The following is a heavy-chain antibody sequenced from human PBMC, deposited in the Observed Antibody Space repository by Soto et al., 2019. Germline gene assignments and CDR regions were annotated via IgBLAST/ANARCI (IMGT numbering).Heavy chain of an antibody. CDR3: ARDRTITGTDVYYYYGMDV. Sequence: GSAKVSGKASGYTFTSYAMHWVRQAPGQRLEWMGWINAGNGNTKYSQKFQGRVTITRDTSASTAYMELSSLRSEDTAVYYCARDRTITGTDVYYYYGMDVRGQLTTVPV. V-gene: IGHV1-3*01. D-gene: IGHD1-7*01. CDR2: INAGNGNT. J-gene: IGHJ6*02. CDR1: GYTFTSYA.